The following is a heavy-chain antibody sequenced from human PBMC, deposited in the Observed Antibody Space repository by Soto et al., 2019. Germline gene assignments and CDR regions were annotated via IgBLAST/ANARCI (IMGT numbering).Heavy chain of an antibody. CDR2: IYHDGST. CDR3: ARHEVDGWADS. V-gene: IGHV4-39*01. Sequence: QLHLQESGPGLVKPSETLSLTCTVSGGSISISDYYWAWIRQPPGEGLAWVGSIYHDGSTYYYPSLKSRVTISVDTSKKQFSLNLRSLTAADTAVSYCARHEVDGWADSWGQGTLVTVAS. J-gene: IGHJ5*01. CDR1: GGSISISDYY. D-gene: IGHD6-19*01.